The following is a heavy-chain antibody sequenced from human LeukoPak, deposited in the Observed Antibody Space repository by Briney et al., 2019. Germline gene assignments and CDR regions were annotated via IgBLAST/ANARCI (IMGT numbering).Heavy chain of an antibody. CDR3: ARGPPGCCSGGSCFNWFDP. D-gene: IGHD2-15*01. CDR2: IIPIFGTA. J-gene: IGHJ5*02. CDR1: GGTFSSYA. V-gene: IGHV1-69*13. Sequence: GASVKVSCKASGGTFSSYAISWVRQALGQGLEWMGGIIPIFGTANYAQKFQGRVTITADESTSTAYMELSSLRSEDTAVYYCARGPPGCCSGGSCFNWFDPWGQGTLVTVSS.